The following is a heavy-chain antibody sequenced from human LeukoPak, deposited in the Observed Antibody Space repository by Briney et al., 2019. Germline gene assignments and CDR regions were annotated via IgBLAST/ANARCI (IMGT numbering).Heavy chain of an antibody. J-gene: IGHJ4*02. V-gene: IGHV3-33*01. CDR2: IWYDGSNK. CDR3: AREYGDQYFDY. D-gene: IGHD4-17*01. CDR1: RFTFSSYG. Sequence: GGSLRLSCAASRFTFSSYGMHWVRQAPGKGLEWVAVIWYDGSNKYYADSVKGRFTISRDNSKNTLYLQMNSLRAEDTAVYYCAREYGDQYFDYWGQGTLVTVSS.